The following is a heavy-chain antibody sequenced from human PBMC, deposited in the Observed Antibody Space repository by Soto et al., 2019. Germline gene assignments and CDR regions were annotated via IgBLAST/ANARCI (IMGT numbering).Heavy chain of an antibody. CDR1: GGSISSGDYY. V-gene: IGHV4-30-4*01. D-gene: IGHD3-10*01. CDR2: IYYSGST. J-gene: IGHJ6*02. Sequence: PSETLSLTCTVSGGSISSGDYYWSWIRQPPGKGLEWIGYIYYSGSTYYNPSLKSRVTIPVDTSKNQFSLKLSSVTAADTAVYYCAGYGSSLASYYYYGMDVWGQGTTVTVSS. CDR3: AGYGSSLASYYYYGMDV.